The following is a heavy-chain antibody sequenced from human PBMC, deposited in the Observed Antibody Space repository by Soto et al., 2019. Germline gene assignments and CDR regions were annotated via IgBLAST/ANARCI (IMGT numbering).Heavy chain of an antibody. Sequence: PSQTLSLTCAVSGDSVSSNSVAWNWIRQSPSRGLEWLGRTYYRSKWHNEYAIFVKSRITINPDTSKNQFFLQLKSVTPEDTAVYYCARDLTMTMWNNWFDPWGPGTLVTVSS. J-gene: IGHJ5*02. CDR3: ARDLTMTMWNNWFDP. CDR1: GDSVSSNSVA. D-gene: IGHD3-10*02. CDR2: TYYRSKWHN. V-gene: IGHV6-1*01.